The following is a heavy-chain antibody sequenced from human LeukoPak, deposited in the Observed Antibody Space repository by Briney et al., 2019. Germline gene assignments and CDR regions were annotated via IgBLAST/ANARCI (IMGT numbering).Heavy chain of an antibody. CDR1: GGSISSSSYY. V-gene: IGHV4-39*07. CDR3: ATKYCGGDCYVAY. Sequence: SETLSLTCTVSGGSISSSSYYWGWIRQPPGKGLEWIGEIYHSGSTNYNPSLKSRVTISVDKSKNQFSLKLSSVTAADTAVYYCATKYCGGDCYVAYWGQGTLVTVSS. J-gene: IGHJ4*02. CDR2: IYHSGST. D-gene: IGHD2-21*02.